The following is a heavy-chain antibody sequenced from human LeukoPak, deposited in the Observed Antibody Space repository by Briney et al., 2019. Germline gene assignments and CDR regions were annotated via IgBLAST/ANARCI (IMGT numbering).Heavy chain of an antibody. CDR2: ISGRGITT. D-gene: IGHD3-22*01. V-gene: IGHV3-23*01. J-gene: IGHJ6*03. CDR3: AKYDNGFFYYYLDV. Sequence: GGSLRLSCAASGFTFSTYGMTWVRQAPGKGLEWVAGISGRGITTAYAESVEGRFTISRDNSKNTLYVQMDSLRVEDTAVYYSAKYDNGFFYYYLDVWGKGTTVTVSS. CDR1: GFTFSTYG.